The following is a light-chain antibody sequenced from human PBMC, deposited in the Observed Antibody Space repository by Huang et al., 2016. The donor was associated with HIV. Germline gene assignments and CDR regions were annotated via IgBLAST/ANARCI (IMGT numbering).Light chain of an antibody. J-gene: IGKJ2*01. CDR2: GAS. CDR3: QQYNKWPPYT. V-gene: IGKV3-15*01. Sequence: VMTQSPATLSVSPGERATLSCRASESILRNLAWYQQRPGQPPRLLIYGASVRLPGIPDRFRGSGSGTECSLTIISLQSEDFAVYYCQQYNKWPPYTYGQGTKLEIK. CDR1: ESILRN.